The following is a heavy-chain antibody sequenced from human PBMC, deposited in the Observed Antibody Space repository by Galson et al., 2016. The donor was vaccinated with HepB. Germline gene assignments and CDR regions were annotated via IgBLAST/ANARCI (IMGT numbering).Heavy chain of an antibody. V-gene: IGHV5-51*03. CDR3: ARLKGLSYREYYSGVDA. Sequence: QSGAEVKKPGESLKISCKGSGYTFTNYWIGWVRQMPGQGLEWMGLIYPDDSDIIYGPSFQGQVTISADKSITTAYLQWGGLKASDTAMYFCARLKGLSYREYYSGVDAWGQGTTVTVSS. CDR2: IYPDDSDI. CDR1: GYTFTNYW. D-gene: IGHD2-8*01. J-gene: IGHJ6*02.